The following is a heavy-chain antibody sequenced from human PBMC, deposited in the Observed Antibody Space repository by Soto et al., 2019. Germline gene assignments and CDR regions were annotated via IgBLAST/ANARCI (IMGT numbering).Heavy chain of an antibody. J-gene: IGHJ4*02. CDR1: GVTFNRQD. CDR2: IIPMFGAP. Sequence: ASVKVSCKASGVTFNRQDMRWVRQAPGQGLEWMGGIIPMFGAPHYAEKFQDRVTITADESTGTAYLELSSLTSEDTAVYYCATSEGGDGYSFDYWGPGTLVTVSS. V-gene: IGHV1-69*13. D-gene: IGHD3-16*01. CDR3: ATSEGGDGYSFDY.